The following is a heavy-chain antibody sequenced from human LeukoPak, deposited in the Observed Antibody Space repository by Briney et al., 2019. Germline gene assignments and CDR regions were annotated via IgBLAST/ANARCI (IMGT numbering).Heavy chain of an antibody. Sequence: ESSVKVSCKASGYTFTGYYMHWVRQAPGQGLEWMGIINPSGGSTSYAQKFQGRVTMTRDTSTSTVYMELSSLRSEDTAVYYCARERDYDFWSGYLGRNWFDPWGQGTLVTFSS. CDR2: INPSGGST. CDR1: GYTFTGYY. V-gene: IGHV1-46*01. J-gene: IGHJ5*02. D-gene: IGHD3-3*01. CDR3: ARERDYDFWSGYLGRNWFDP.